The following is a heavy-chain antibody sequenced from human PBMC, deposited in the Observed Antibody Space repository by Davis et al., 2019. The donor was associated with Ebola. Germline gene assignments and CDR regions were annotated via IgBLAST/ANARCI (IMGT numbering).Heavy chain of an antibody. D-gene: IGHD4-11*01. CDR1: GYTLSEFS. V-gene: IGHV1-24*01. J-gene: IGHJ4*02. CDR3: ASTYY. Sequence: ASVKVSCKVFGYTLSEFSMHWVRQAPGKGLEWMGGFDPEDGETIYAQKVQDRFTMTEDKSTNTAYMELSSLRSEDTAIYYCASTYYWGQGTLVTVSS. CDR2: FDPEDGET.